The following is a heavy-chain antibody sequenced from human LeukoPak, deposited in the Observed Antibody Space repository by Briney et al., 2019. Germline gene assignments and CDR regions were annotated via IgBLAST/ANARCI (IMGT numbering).Heavy chain of an antibody. J-gene: IGHJ4*02. V-gene: IGHV4-34*01. CDR2: INHSGST. D-gene: IGHD3-3*01. CDR1: GGSFSGYY. CDR3: ARGLTIFGVVRYYFDY. Sequence: SETLSLTCAVYGGSFSGYYWSWIRQPPGKGLEWIGEINHSGSTNYNPSLKSRVTISVDTSKNQFSLKLSSVTAADTAMYYCARGLTIFGVVRYYFDYWGQGTLVTVSS.